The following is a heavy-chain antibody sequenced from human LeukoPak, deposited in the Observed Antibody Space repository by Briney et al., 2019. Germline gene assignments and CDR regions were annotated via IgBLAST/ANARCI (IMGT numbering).Heavy chain of an antibody. J-gene: IGHJ6*02. D-gene: IGHD6-19*01. CDR2: IYHSGST. CDR1: GGSLSSTNW. CDR3: ATISVAPSGDYYSAMDV. V-gene: IGHV4-4*02. Sequence: SETLSLTCAVSGGSLSSTNWWSWVRQPPGKGLEWIEEIYHSGSTNFNPSLESRVTISVDKSKNHFSLNLSSVTAADTAVYYCATISVAPSGDYYSAMDVWGQGTTVTVSS.